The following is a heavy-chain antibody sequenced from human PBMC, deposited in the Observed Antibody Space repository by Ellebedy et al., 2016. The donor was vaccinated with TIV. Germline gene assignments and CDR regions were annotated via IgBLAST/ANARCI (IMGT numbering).Heavy chain of an antibody. V-gene: IGHV3-23*01. CDR1: GFAFSGLG. J-gene: IGHJ4*02. D-gene: IGHD3-22*01. CDR2: VSGSGDIT. Sequence: GESLKISXEASGFAFSGLGMNWVRQAPGRGLQWVSSVSGSGDITYYADSVKGRFTISRDNSKNTLYLQINSLRAEDTAVYYCAKARGYYDSTGDYWGQGTLVTVSS. CDR3: AKARGYYDSTGDY.